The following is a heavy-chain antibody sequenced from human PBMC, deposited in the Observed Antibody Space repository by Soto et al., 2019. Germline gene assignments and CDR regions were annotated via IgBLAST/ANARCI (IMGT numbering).Heavy chain of an antibody. D-gene: IGHD3-9*01. CDR1: GGSISSGGYY. V-gene: IGHV4-31*03. CDR3: ARDVGYFDWLPLSPLPRDAFDI. J-gene: IGHJ3*02. Sequence: QVQLQESGPGLVKPSQTLSLTCTVSGGSISSGGYYWSWIRQHPGKGLEWIGYIYYSGSTYYNPSLKTRVTVSVATPKNQYSLKLGSVTAADTAVYYCARDVGYFDWLPLSPLPRDAFDIWGPGTMVTVSS. CDR2: IYYSGST.